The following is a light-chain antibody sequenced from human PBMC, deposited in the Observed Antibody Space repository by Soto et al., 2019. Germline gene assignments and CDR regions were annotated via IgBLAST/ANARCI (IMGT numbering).Light chain of an antibody. J-gene: IGKJ2*01. CDR3: QQSYSVPYT. V-gene: IGKV1-39*01. CDR2: GAS. Sequence: DIQMTQSPSSLSASVGDRVTITCRASQTINTDLVWYQQKPGKAPKVLLFGASSLQSGVPSRFSGSGSGTDFALTVSSLQPEDFATYYCQQSYSVPYTFGQGTSLEIK. CDR1: QTINTD.